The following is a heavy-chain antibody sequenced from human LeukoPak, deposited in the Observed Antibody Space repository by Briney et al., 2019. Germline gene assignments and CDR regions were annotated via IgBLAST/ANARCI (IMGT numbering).Heavy chain of an antibody. CDR2: IYYSGST. CDR1: GGSISSSSYY. Sequence: SETLSLTCTVFGGSISSSSYYWGWIRQPPGKGLEWIASIYYSGSTYYNPSLKSRVSISVDTSKNQFSLKLSSVTAADTAVYYCARDPTRCSSTSCYFDPWGQGTLVTVSS. D-gene: IGHD2-2*01. J-gene: IGHJ5*02. V-gene: IGHV4-39*07. CDR3: ARDPTRCSSTSCYFDP.